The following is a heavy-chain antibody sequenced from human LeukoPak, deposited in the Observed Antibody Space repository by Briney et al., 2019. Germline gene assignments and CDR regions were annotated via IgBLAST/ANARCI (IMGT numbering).Heavy chain of an antibody. CDR1: GDSIRSYH. Sequence: SETLPLTCTVSGDSIRSYHWSWIRQPAGKGLEWNGRIYTSRSPNYNPSLKGRVPMSVDTSRNQSSLKLSSVTAADTAVYYCARDLADCSSTSCYGREDYYYYYYMDVWGKGTTVTVSS. CDR3: ARDLADCSSTSCYGREDYYYYYYMDV. J-gene: IGHJ6*03. D-gene: IGHD2-2*01. V-gene: IGHV4-4*07. CDR2: IYTSRSP.